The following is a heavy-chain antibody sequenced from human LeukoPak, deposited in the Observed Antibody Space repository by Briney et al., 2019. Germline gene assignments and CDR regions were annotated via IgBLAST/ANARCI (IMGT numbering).Heavy chain of an antibody. CDR1: GYTFTGYY. Sequence: ASVKVSCKASGYTFTGYYMHWVRQAPGQGLEWMGWINPKSGGTKYVQKLQGRVTMTTDTSISTAYMELNSLTADDTAVYFCARVESPDYFDHWGQGTLVTVSP. CDR3: ARVESPDYFDH. CDR2: INPKSGGT. V-gene: IGHV1-2*02. J-gene: IGHJ4*02. D-gene: IGHD3-3*01.